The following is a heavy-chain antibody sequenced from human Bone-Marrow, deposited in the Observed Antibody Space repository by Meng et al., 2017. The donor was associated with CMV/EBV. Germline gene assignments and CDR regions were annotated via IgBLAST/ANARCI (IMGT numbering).Heavy chain of an antibody. J-gene: IGHJ6*02. CDR3: AKDIRRHYYYYGMDV. Sequence: GGSLRLSCAASGFTFDDYAMHWVRQAPGKGLEWVSGISWNSGSIGYADSVKGRFTISRDNAKNSLYLQMNSLRAEDMALYYCAKDIRRHYYYYGMDVWGQGTTVTAP. CDR1: GFTFDDYA. V-gene: IGHV3-9*03. D-gene: IGHD4-17*01. CDR2: ISWNSGSI.